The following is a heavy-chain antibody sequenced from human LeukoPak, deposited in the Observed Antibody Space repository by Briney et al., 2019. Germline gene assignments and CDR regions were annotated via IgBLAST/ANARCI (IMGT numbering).Heavy chain of an antibody. D-gene: IGHD3-16*02. CDR3: ARVSYDYVWGSYRYTRAFDI. CDR1: GYTFTGYY. J-gene: IGHJ3*02. CDR2: INPNSGGT. Sequence: ASVKVSCKASGYTFTGYYMHWVRQAPGQGLEWMGLINPNSGGTNYAQKFQGRVTMTRDTSISTAYMELSRLRSDDTAVYYCARVSYDYVWGSYRYTRAFDIWGQGTMVTVSS. V-gene: IGHV1-2*02.